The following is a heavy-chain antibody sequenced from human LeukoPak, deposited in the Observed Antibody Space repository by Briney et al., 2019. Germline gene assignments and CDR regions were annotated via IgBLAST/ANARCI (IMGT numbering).Heavy chain of an antibody. CDR1: GYSFTSYW. CDR3: ASSLGVYDSSGYRAFDY. Sequence: GESLKISCKGSGYSFTSYWIGWVRQMLGKGLEWMGIIYPGDSDTRYSPSFQGQVTISADKSISTAYLQWSSLKASDTAMYYCASSLGVYDSSGYRAFDYWGQGTLVTVSS. V-gene: IGHV5-51*01. D-gene: IGHD3-22*01. J-gene: IGHJ4*02. CDR2: IYPGDSDT.